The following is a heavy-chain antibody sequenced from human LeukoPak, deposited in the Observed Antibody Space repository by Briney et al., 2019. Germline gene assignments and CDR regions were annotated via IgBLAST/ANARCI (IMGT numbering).Heavy chain of an antibody. J-gene: IGHJ4*02. Sequence: ASVKVSCKASGYTFIGYAIHWMRQAPGQRLEWMGWINAGNGNTKYSQKFQDRVIITRDTSATTAYMELSSLRSEDTAVYHCARDHWGIAAVGPMDYWGQGTLVTVSS. V-gene: IGHV1-3*01. CDR3: ARDHWGIAAVGPMDY. CDR2: INAGNGNT. CDR1: GYTFIGYA. D-gene: IGHD6-13*01.